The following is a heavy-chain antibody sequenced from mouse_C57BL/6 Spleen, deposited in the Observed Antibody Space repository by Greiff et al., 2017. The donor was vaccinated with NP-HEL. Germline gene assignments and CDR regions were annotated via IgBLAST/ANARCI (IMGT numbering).Heavy chain of an antibody. CDR2: ISSGGDYI. CDR3: TRDGTVPYFDV. Sequence: EVKLVESGEGLVKPGGSLKLSCAASGFTFSSYAMSWVRQTPEKRLEWVAYISSGGDYIYYADTVKGRFTISRDNARNTLYLQMGSLKSEDTAMYYCTRDGTVPYFDVWGTGTTVTVSS. CDR1: GFTFSSYA. V-gene: IGHV5-9-1*02. J-gene: IGHJ1*03. D-gene: IGHD1-1*01.